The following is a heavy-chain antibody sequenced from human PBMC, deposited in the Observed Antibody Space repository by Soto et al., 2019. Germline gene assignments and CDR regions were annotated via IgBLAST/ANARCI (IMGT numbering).Heavy chain of an antibody. J-gene: IGHJ6*02. CDR2: IIPIFGTA. CDR1: GGTFSSYA. D-gene: IGHD3-22*01. CDR3: ARDSGSGSSGRTLGSYGMDV. V-gene: IGHV1-69*01. Sequence: QVQLVQSGAEVKKPGASVKVSCKASGGTFSSYAISWVRQAPGQGLEWMGGIIPIFGTANYAQKFQGRVTITADESTSTAYRELSSLRSEDTAVYYCARDSGSGSSGRTLGSYGMDVWGQGTTVTVS.